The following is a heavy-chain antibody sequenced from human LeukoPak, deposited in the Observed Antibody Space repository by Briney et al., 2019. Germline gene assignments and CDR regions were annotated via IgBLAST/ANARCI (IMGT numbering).Heavy chain of an antibody. CDR1: GGTFSDYY. J-gene: IGHJ6*03. D-gene: IGHD3-3*01. Sequence: PSETLSLTCVVYGGTFSDYYWSWVRQPPGKGLEWIGEINHSGGAKYNPSFKSRVTMSIHTSKNQFSLKLSSVTAADTAVYYCARARSDFWSGYHYYYYMDVWGKGTTVTVSS. CDR3: ARARSDFWSGYHYYYYMDV. CDR2: INHSGGA. V-gene: IGHV4-34*01.